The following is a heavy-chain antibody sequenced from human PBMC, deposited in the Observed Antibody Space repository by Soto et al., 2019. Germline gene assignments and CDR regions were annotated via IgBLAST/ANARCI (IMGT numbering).Heavy chain of an antibody. V-gene: IGHV4-31*02. J-gene: IGHJ4*02. CDR2: VFDSGKT. CDR1: GGSITSGGYS. CDR3: ARGSGYYRNFDS. Sequence: QAQLQESGPGLVKPSQTLSLTCSVSGGSITSGGYSWTWIRHQPGKALQWIGYVFDSGKTYYNPSLKGRLTISVDTAKNLFSLELSSVTAADTAVYFCARGSGYYRNFDSWGQGTLVSVSS. D-gene: IGHD3-3*01.